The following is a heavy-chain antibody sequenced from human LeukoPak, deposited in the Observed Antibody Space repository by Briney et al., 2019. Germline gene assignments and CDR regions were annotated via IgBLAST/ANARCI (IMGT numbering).Heavy chain of an antibody. J-gene: IGHJ5*02. CDR2: ISSSSSYI. CDR1: GFTFSSYS. V-gene: IGHV3-21*01. CDR3: ARDPSPGVTTPHWFDP. D-gene: IGHD1-14*01. Sequence: GGSLRLSCAASGFTFSSYSMNWVRQAPGKGLEWVSSISSSSSYIYYADSVKGRFTISRDNAKNSLYLQMNSLRAEDTAVYYCARDPSPGVTTPHWFDPRGQGTLVTVSS.